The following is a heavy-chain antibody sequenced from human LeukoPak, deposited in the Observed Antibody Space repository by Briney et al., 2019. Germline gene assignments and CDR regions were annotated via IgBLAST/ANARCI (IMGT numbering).Heavy chain of an antibody. CDR3: ARDRGYSYDTYYYGMDV. Sequence: GGSLRLSCASSGFTFSSYWMSWVRQAPGKGLEWVANIKQDGSEKYYVDSVKGRFTISRDNAKNSLYLQMNSLRAEDTAVYYCARDRGYSYDTYYYGMDVWGQGTTVTVSS. J-gene: IGHJ6*02. CDR2: IKQDGSEK. V-gene: IGHV3-7*01. D-gene: IGHD5-18*01. CDR1: GFTFSSYW.